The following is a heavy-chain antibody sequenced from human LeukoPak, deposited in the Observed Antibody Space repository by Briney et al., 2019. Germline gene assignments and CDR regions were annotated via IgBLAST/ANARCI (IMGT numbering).Heavy chain of an antibody. D-gene: IGHD4-17*01. CDR3: ARDQLPAGDYVTPWFDP. CDR2: INPNSGGT. V-gene: IGHV1-2*02. Sequence: ASVKVSCKASGYTFTGYYMHWVRQAPGQGLEWMGWINPNSGGTNYAQKFQGRVTMTRDTSISTAYMELSRLRSDDTAVYYCARDQLPAGDYVTPWFDPWGQGTLVTAPS. CDR1: GYTFTGYY. J-gene: IGHJ5*02.